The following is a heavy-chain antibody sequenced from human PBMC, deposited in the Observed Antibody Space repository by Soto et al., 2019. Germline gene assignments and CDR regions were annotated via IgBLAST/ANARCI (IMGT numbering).Heavy chain of an antibody. CDR1: GFTFSSYG. Sequence: GGSLRLSCAASGFTFSSYGMHWVRQAPGKGLEWVVVISYDGSNKYYADSVKGRFTISRDNSKNTLYLQMNSLRAEDTAVYYCAKGITIFGVVIAYYYYGMDVWGQGTTVTVSS. D-gene: IGHD3-3*01. CDR2: ISYDGSNK. V-gene: IGHV3-30*18. CDR3: AKGITIFGVVIAYYYYGMDV. J-gene: IGHJ6*02.